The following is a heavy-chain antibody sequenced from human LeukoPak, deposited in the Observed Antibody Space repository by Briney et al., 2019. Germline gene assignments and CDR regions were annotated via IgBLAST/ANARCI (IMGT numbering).Heavy chain of an antibody. CDR2: ISGSGGST. Sequence: GGSLRLSCAASGFTFSSYGVSWVRQAPGKGLEWVSAISGSGGSTYYADSVKGRFTISRDNSKNTLYLQMNSLRAEDTAVYYCAKSTRWLPLYFDYWGQGTLVTVSS. D-gene: IGHD5-24*01. V-gene: IGHV3-23*01. J-gene: IGHJ4*02. CDR1: GFTFSSYG. CDR3: AKSTRWLPLYFDY.